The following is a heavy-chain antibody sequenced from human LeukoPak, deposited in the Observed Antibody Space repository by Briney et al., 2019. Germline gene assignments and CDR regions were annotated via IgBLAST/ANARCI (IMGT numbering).Heavy chain of an antibody. D-gene: IGHD1-26*01. CDR3: ARDPGSWQQMGYFDY. J-gene: IGHJ4*02. CDR1: GGSVSSGSYY. Sequence: SETLSLTCTVSGGSVSSGSYYWSWLRQPPGKGLEWIGYIYYSGSTNYNPSLKSRVTISVDTSRNQFSLKLSSVTAADPAVYYCARDPGSWQQMGYFDYWGQGTLVTVSS. V-gene: IGHV4-61*01. CDR2: IYYSGST.